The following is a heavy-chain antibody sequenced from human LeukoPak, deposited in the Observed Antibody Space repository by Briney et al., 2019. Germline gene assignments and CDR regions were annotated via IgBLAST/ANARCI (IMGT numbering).Heavy chain of an antibody. CDR1: GYTFTNYG. Sequence: ASVKVSCKASGYTFTNYGISWVRQAPGQGLEWMGWINPNSGGTNYAQKFQGRVTMTRDTSISTAYMELSRLRSDDTAVYYCARAGLAAAPPMDVWGKGTTVTVSS. V-gene: IGHV1-2*02. CDR2: INPNSGGT. CDR3: ARAGLAAAPPMDV. J-gene: IGHJ6*03. D-gene: IGHD6-13*01.